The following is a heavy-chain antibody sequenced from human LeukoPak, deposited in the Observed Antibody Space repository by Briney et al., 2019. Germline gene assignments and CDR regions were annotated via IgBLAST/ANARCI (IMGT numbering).Heavy chain of an antibody. J-gene: IGHJ6*02. CDR3: AREGSAYGMDV. D-gene: IGHD2-15*01. V-gene: IGHV4-59*01. CDR1: GGSISSYY. Sequence: SETLSLTCTVSGGSISSYYWSWIRQPPGKGLEWIAYIYHSGTINYNPSLKSRVTISLDTSKSQVSLNLTSVTAADTAVYYCAREGSAYGMDVWGQGTTVTVSS. CDR2: IYHSGTI.